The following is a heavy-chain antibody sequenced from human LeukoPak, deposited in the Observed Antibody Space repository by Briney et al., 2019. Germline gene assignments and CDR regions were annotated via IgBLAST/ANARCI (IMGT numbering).Heavy chain of an antibody. CDR3: ARKGDYYDSSGYRY. CDR2: ISAYNGNT. Sequence: GASVKVSCKASGYTFTSYGISWVRQAPGQGLEWMGWISAYNGNTNYAQKLQGRVTMTTDTSTSTAYMELRSLRSDDTAVYYCARKGDYYDSSGYRYWGQGTLVTVSS. CDR1: GYTFTSYG. J-gene: IGHJ4*02. D-gene: IGHD3-22*01. V-gene: IGHV1-18*01.